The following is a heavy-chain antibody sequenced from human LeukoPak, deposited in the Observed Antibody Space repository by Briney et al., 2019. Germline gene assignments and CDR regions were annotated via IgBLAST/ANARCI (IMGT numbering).Heavy chain of an antibody. V-gene: IGHV4-61*02. CDR3: ARGALDFWSGYSNTRFDY. J-gene: IGHJ4*02. Sequence: SETLSLTCTVSGGSISSGSYYWSWIRQPAGKGLEWIGRIYTSGSTNYNPSLKSRVTISVDTSKNQFSLKLSSVTAADTAVYYCARGALDFWSGYSNTRFDYWGQGTLVTVSS. CDR2: IYTSGST. CDR1: GGSISSGSYY. D-gene: IGHD3-3*01.